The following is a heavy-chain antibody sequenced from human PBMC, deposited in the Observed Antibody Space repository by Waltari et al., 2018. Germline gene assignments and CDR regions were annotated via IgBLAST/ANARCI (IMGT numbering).Heavy chain of an antibody. Sequence: QLQLQESGPGLVKPSETLSLTCTVSGGSISSESYYWGWIRQPPGKGLEWIGIISYRGSTDYNPSRKSRVTISVDTSKNQFSLKLSSVTAADTAVYYCARLSYHIVTGYGWFDPWGLGTLVTVSS. J-gene: IGHJ5*02. CDR2: ISYRGST. V-gene: IGHV4-39*01. D-gene: IGHD3-9*01. CDR1: GGSISSESYY. CDR3: ARLSYHIVTGYGWFDP.